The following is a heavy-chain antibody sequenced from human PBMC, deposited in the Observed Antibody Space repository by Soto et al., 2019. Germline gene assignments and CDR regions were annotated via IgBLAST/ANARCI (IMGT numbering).Heavy chain of an antibody. V-gene: IGHV1-69*02. CDR2: IIPMLAIT. CDR3: ALGSWSGEPVDI. J-gene: IGHJ3*02. CDR1: GGTFNVYT. D-gene: IGHD6-13*01. Sequence: QVQLVQSGAEVKKPGSSVKVSCKASGGTFNVYTIIWVRQAPGQGLEWMGRIIPMLAITNYAQRFQGRVTLTADTSTTTAYMELSRLTSEDTAVYYCALGSWSGEPVDIWGQGTLVTVSS.